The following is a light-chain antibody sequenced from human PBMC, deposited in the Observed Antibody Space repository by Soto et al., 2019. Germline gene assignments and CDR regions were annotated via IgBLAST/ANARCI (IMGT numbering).Light chain of an antibody. Sequence: VLTQSPGTLSLSPGERATLSCRASQSVSSTYLAWYQQKPGQAPRLLIYGASSRATGIPDRFSGSGSGTDFTLTISRLKPEDFAVYYCQQFGSSPRTFGQGTKVEI. V-gene: IGKV3-20*01. CDR2: GAS. CDR3: QQFGSSPRT. J-gene: IGKJ1*01. CDR1: QSVSSTY.